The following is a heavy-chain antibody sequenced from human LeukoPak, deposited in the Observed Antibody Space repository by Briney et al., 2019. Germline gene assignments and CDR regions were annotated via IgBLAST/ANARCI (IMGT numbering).Heavy chain of an antibody. CDR3: ARVSYYYDSSGSSDY. D-gene: IGHD3-22*01. CDR2: ISAYNGNT. J-gene: IGHJ4*02. CDR1: GYTFTSYG. Sequence: ASVKVSCKASGYTFTSYGISWVRQAPGQGLEWMGWISAYNGNTNYAQKLQGRVTMTTDTSTSTAYMELRSLRSDDTAVYYCARVSYYYDSSGSSDYWGQGTPVTVSS. V-gene: IGHV1-18*01.